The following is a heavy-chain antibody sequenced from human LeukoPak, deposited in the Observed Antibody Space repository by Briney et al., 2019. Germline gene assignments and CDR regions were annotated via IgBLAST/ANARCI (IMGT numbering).Heavy chain of an antibody. CDR2: INPNSGGT. CDR1: GYTFTGYY. J-gene: IGHJ5*02. Sequence: GASVKVSCKASGYTFTGYYMHWVRQAPGQGLEWMGWINPNSGGTNYAQKFQGRVTITADESTSTAYMELSSLRSEDTAVYYCARLNNWFDPWGQGTLVTVSS. CDR3: ARLNNWFDP. V-gene: IGHV1-2*02.